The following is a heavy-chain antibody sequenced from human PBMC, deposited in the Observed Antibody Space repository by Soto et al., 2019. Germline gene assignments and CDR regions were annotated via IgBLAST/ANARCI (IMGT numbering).Heavy chain of an antibody. D-gene: IGHD6-13*01. CDR2: IIPTLDSA. Sequence: QVQLVQSGAEVKKPGSSVKVSCKASGGTFSSSTISWVRQTPGQGLEWMGGIIPTLDSANYAQKFQGRVTISADESTSTSYLELSSLRSDDTAVYYCVRDRTLSSNTWPLDYWGQGTLVTVSS. V-gene: IGHV1-69*01. CDR1: GGTFSSST. CDR3: VRDRTLSSNTWPLDY. J-gene: IGHJ4*02.